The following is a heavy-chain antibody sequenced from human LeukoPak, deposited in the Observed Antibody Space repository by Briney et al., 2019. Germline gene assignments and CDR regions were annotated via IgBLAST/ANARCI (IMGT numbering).Heavy chain of an antibody. V-gene: IGHV4-59*01. CDR3: AVVGATIRDAFDI. Sequence: SETLSLTCTVSGGSISSYYWSLIRQPPGKGLEWIGYIYYSGSTNYNPSLKSRVTISVDTSKNQFSLKLSSVTAADTAVYYCAVVGATIRDAFDIWGQGTMVTVSS. J-gene: IGHJ3*02. CDR2: IYYSGST. CDR1: GGSISSYY. D-gene: IGHD1-26*01.